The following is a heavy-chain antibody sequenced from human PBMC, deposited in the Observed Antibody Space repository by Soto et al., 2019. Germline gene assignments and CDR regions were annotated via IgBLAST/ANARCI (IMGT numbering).Heavy chain of an antibody. V-gene: IGHV4-39*07. J-gene: IGHJ6*02. Sequence: SETLSLTCTVSGGSISSSSYYWGWIRQPPGKGLEWIGSIYYSGSTNYKPSLKRRVTISVDTSKNQFSLQLKSVTAADTALYYCARFSGSYYYAMDVWGQGSTVTVSS. D-gene: IGHD6-19*01. CDR2: IYYSGST. CDR3: ARFSGSYYYAMDV. CDR1: GGSISSSSYY.